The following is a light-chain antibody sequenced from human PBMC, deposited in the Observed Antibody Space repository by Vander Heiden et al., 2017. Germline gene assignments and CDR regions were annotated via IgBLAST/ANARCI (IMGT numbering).Light chain of an antibody. CDR3: QQYYNDWPRT. CDR1: QSISSK. CDR2: GAS. J-gene: IGKJ1*01. Sequence: EIIMTQSPATLSVSPGERATLSCRASQSISSKLSWYQQKPGQAPRLLIYGASTRVTGVSARFSGSGSGTEFTLTISNLQSEDFAVYFCQQYYNDWPRTFGQGTKVEIK. V-gene: IGKV3-15*01.